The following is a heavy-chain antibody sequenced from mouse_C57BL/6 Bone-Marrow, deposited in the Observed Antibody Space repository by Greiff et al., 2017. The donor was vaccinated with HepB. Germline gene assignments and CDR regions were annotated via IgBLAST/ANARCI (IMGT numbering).Heavy chain of an antibody. CDR1: GFTFSSYG. Sequence: EVKLVESGGDLVKPGGSLKLSCAASGFTFSSYGMSWVRQTPDKRLEWVATISSGGSYTYYPDSVKGRFTISRDNAKNTLYLQMSSLKSEDTAMYYCARPQDYVGRSGYWREGTTRTVSS. CDR3: ARPQDYVGRSGY. V-gene: IGHV5-6*01. CDR2: ISSGGSYT. J-gene: IGHJ2*01. D-gene: IGHD1-1*01.